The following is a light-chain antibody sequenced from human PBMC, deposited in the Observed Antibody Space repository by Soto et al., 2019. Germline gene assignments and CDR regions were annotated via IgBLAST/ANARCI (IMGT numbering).Light chain of an antibody. J-gene: IGLJ2*01. Sequence: QSVLTQPPSVSGATGQRVTISCTGSSSNIGAGYDVHWYQQLPGTAPKLLIHGNSNRPSGVPDRFSGSKSGTSASLAITGLHAEDEADYYCQSYDSSLSVVFGGGTKLTVL. CDR3: QSYDSSLSVV. CDR1: SSNIGAGYD. CDR2: GNS. V-gene: IGLV1-40*01.